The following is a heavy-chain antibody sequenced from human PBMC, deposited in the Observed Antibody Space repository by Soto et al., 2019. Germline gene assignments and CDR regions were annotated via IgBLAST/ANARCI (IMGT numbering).Heavy chain of an antibody. CDR1: GGSISSGVYY. CDR3: ARDGGNSDFVLDY. J-gene: IGHJ4*02. V-gene: IGHV4-30-4*01. Sequence: QVQLQESGPGLVKPSQTLSLTCTVSGGSISSGVYYWSWIRQPPGKGLEWIGYIYYSGSTYYNPSLKSRVTISVDTSKNQFSLKLSSVTAADTAVYYCARDGGNSDFVLDYWGQGTLVTVSS. D-gene: IGHD2-21*02. CDR2: IYYSGST.